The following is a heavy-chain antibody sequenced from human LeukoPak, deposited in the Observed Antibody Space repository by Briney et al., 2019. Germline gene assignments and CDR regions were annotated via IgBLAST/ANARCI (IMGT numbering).Heavy chain of an antibody. CDR2: INSDGSST. V-gene: IGHV3-74*01. Sequence: GGSLRLPRAASGFTFSSYWMHWVRQAPGKGLVWVSRINSDGSSTSYADSVKGRFTISRDNAKNTLYLQMNSLGAEDTAVYYCASGYCSGGSCYSFSYYYYGMDVWGKGTTVTVSS. D-gene: IGHD2-15*01. J-gene: IGHJ6*04. CDR3: ASGYCSGGSCYSFSYYYYGMDV. CDR1: GFTFSSYW.